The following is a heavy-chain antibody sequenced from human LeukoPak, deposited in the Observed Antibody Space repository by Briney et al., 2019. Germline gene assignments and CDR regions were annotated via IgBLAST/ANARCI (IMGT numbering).Heavy chain of an antibody. CDR2: INHSGST. J-gene: IGHJ4*02. CDR3: ARGGAVAFDY. D-gene: IGHD6-19*01. V-gene: IGHV4-34*01. Sequence: SETLSLTCAVYGGSFSGYYWSWIRQPPGKGLEWIGEINHSGSTNYNPSLKSRVTISVDTSKNQFCLKLSSVTAAETAVYYCARGGAVAFDYWGQGTLVTVSS. CDR1: GGSFSGYY.